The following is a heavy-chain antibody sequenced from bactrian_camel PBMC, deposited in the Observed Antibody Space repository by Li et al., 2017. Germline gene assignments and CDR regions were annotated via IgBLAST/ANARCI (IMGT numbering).Heavy chain of an antibody. CDR3: AARYGLGAKRGGFNY. Sequence: EVQLVESGGGSVQAGGSLRLACAVYPYTYKRGCMGWYRQASGKEREGLAAIDRADGSTNYADSVKGRFSISRDNAKNTLLLQMNSLESEDTAMYYCAARYGLGAKRGGFNYWGQGTQVTVS. CDR1: PYTYKRGC. CDR2: IDRADGST. J-gene: IGHJ4*01. D-gene: IGHD3*01. V-gene: IGHV3S40*01.